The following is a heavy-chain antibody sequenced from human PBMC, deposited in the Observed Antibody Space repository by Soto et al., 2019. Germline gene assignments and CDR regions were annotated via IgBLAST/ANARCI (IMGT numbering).Heavy chain of an antibody. J-gene: IGHJ6*02. D-gene: IGHD3-10*01. CDR2: ISPYNGNT. CDR3: ARDQSFDRSYYYGIDV. CDR1: GYPFTHYG. Sequence: QVQLVQSGAEVKKPGASVKVSCKSSGYPFTHYGITWVRQAPGQGLEWMGWISPYNGNTNYGQTLQGRVTLTTDTSTSTVYVGLSSLRSDDTAVYYCARDQSFDRSYYYGIDVWGRGTTVTVSS. V-gene: IGHV1-18*01.